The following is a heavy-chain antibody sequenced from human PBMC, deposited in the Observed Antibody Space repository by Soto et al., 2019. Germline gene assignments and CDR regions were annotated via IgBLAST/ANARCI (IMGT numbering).Heavy chain of an antibody. Sequence: SETLSLTCTVSGGSISSGDYYWSWIRQPPGKGLEWIGYIYYSGSTYHNPSLKSRVTISVDTSKNQFSLTLSSVTAADTAMYYCARGADAMLSPNFDYWSQGSLVTVSS. V-gene: IGHV4-30-4*01. CDR1: GGSISSGDYY. D-gene: IGHD2-8*01. CDR2: IYYSGST. CDR3: ARGADAMLSPNFDY. J-gene: IGHJ4*02.